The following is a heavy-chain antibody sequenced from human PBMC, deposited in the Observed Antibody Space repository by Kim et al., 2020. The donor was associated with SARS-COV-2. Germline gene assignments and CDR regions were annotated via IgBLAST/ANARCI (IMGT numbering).Heavy chain of an antibody. CDR3: ARTYSSSYYFDY. CDR2: IYSSGST. Sequence: SETLSLTCNVSGGSISSGGDYWSWIRQHPGKGLEWIGYIYSSGSTYYNPSLKSRVTISVDTSKNQFSLELSSVTAADTAIYYCARTYSSSYYFDYWGQGTLATVSS. D-gene: IGHD6-13*01. V-gene: IGHV4-31*03. J-gene: IGHJ4*02. CDR1: GGSISSGGDY.